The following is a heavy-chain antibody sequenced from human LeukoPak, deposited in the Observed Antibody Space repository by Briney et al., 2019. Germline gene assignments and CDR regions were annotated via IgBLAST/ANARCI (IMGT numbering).Heavy chain of an antibody. CDR2: ISSNGGRT. J-gene: IGHJ4*02. CDR1: GFTFSNYA. V-gene: IGHV3-64D*06. Sequence: GGSLRLSCSASGFTFSNYAMHWVRQAPGKGLEYVSAISSNGGRTDYADSVKGRFTISRDNSKNTLYLQMSSLRVEDTAVYYCVKAPLAVAGFDYWGRGTLVTVSS. D-gene: IGHD6-19*01. CDR3: VKAPLAVAGFDY.